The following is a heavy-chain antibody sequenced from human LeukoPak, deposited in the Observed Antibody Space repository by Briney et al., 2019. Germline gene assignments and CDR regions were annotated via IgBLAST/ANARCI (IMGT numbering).Heavy chain of an antibody. D-gene: IGHD5-18*01. CDR2: FYFSGNT. Sequence: PSETLSLTCAVYGGSFSGYYWSWIHQPPGKGLEWIGSFYFSGNTYYNPSLKGRVTISVDTSKNQFSLKLSSVTAADTAVYYCARHIRGYSYGPFDYWGQGSLVTVSS. V-gene: IGHV4-34*01. CDR1: GGSFSGYY. CDR3: ARHIRGYSYGPFDY. J-gene: IGHJ4*02.